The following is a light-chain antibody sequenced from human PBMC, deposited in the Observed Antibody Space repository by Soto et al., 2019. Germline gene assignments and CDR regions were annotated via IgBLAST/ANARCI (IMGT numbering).Light chain of an antibody. J-gene: IGKJ1*01. CDR1: QSINTY. V-gene: IGKV1-39*01. CDR3: QESFSSLWGT. Sequence: IQMTQTPSSLSASVGDRVTITCRTSQSINTYLNWYQQKPGKAPKLLIYGASSLRSGVPLRFSGSGSGTDFTLTISSLEPEDFATYYCQESFSSLWGTCCQG. CDR2: GAS.